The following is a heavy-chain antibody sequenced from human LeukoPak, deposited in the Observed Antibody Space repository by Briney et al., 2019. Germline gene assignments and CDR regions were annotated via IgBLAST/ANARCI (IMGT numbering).Heavy chain of an antibody. J-gene: IGHJ4*02. CDR2: IIPIFGTA. Sequence: GASVTVSCKASGGTFSSYAISWVRQAPGQGLEWMGVIIPIFGTANYAQKFQGRVTITADESTSTAYMELSSLRSEDTAVYYCASHEYYDFPPYYFDYWGQGTLVTVSS. CDR1: GGTFSSYA. V-gene: IGHV1-69*13. CDR3: ASHEYYDFPPYYFDY. D-gene: IGHD3-3*01.